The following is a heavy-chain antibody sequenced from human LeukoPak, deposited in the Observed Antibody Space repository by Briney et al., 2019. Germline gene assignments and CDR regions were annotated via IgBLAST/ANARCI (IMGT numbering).Heavy chain of an antibody. CDR2: MSVSGTT. D-gene: IGHD3-9*01. V-gene: IGHV4-39*01. J-gene: IGHJ4*02. CDR3: ARAGLFAYLFRPYFDY. CDR1: GASFKTSDSY. Sequence: SETLSLTCNVSGASFKTSDSYWGWIRQSPGKGLEWIGTMSVSGTTYSNPPLKSRVTISVDTSKNQFSLKLSSVTTADTAVYYCARAGLFAYLFRPYFDYWGQGALVTVSS.